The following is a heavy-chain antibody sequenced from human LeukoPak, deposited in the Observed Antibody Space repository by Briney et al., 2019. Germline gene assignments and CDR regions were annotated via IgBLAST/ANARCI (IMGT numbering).Heavy chain of an antibody. Sequence: GGSLRLSCAASGLTFSSYSMNWVRQAPGKGLEWVSSISSSSSYIYYADSVKGRFTISRDNAKNSLYLQMNSLRAEDTAVYYCARDRHYCSSTSCPFDYWGQGTLVTVSS. V-gene: IGHV3-21*01. CDR2: ISSSSSYI. D-gene: IGHD2-2*01. CDR3: ARDRHYCSSTSCPFDY. J-gene: IGHJ4*02. CDR1: GLTFSSYS.